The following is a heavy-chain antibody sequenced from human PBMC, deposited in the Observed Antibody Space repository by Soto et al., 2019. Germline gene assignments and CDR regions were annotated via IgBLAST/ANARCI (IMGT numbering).Heavy chain of an antibody. CDR1: GFSLSTSGVG. J-gene: IGHJ3*02. CDR3: AHRPDTAMVGSDAFDI. D-gene: IGHD5-18*01. CDR2: IYWDDDK. V-gene: IGHV2-5*02. Sequence: QITLKESGPTLVKPTQTLTLTCTFSGFSLSTSGVGVGWIRQPPGKALEWLALIYWDDDKRYSPCLKSRLTITKDTSKNQVVLTMTNMDPVDTATYYCAHRPDTAMVGSDAFDIWGQGTMVTVSS.